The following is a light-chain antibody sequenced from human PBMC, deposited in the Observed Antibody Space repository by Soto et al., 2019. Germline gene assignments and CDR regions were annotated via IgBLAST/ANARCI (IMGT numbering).Light chain of an antibody. CDR1: SSDVGGYNY. J-gene: IGLJ3*02. Sequence: QSALTQPASVSGSPGQSITISCTGTSSDVGGYNYVSWYQQHPDKAPKLMIYDVSNRPSGVSNRFSGSKSGNTASLTISGLQAEDEADYYCSSYTRTITLVFGGGTKLTVL. CDR2: DVS. V-gene: IGLV2-14*01. CDR3: SSYTRTITLV.